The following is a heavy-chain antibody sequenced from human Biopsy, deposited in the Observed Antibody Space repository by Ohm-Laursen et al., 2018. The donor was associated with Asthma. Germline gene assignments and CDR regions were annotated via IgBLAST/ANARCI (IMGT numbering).Heavy chain of an antibody. D-gene: IGHD3-3*02. CDR1: GSTFGDYW. CDR3: ARTFHFWSPYHAEHYQL. Sequence: GSLRLSCAAPGSTFGDYWMSWVRQVPGKGLEWVANIKHDGSEKNHVDSLKGRFTISRDNAKNSLYLQMNSLRAEDTAVYYCARTFHFWSPYHAEHYQLWGQGTLVTVSS. J-gene: IGHJ1*01. CDR2: IKHDGSEK. V-gene: IGHV3-7*01.